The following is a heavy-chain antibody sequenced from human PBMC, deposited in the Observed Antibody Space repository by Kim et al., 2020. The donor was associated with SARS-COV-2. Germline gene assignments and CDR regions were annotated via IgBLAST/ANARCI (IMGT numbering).Heavy chain of an antibody. J-gene: IGHJ6*02. Sequence: ASVKVSCKASGYTFTSYAMHWVRQAPGQRLEWMGWINAGNGNTKYSQKFQGRVTITRDTSASTAYMELSSLRSEDTAVYYCARSGYFDWLLPPLYYYYGMDVWGQGTTVTVSS. V-gene: IGHV1-3*01. D-gene: IGHD3-9*01. CDR2: INAGNGNT. CDR3: ARSGYFDWLLPPLYYYYGMDV. CDR1: GYTFTSYA.